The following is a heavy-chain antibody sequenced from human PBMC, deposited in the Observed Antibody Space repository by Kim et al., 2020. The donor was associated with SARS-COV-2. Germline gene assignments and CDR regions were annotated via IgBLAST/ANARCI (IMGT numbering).Heavy chain of an antibody. CDR2: IYPGDSDT. V-gene: IGHV5-51*01. CDR1: GYSFTSYW. D-gene: IGHD3-10*01. J-gene: IGHJ3*02. Sequence: GESLKISCKGSGYSFTSYWIGWVRQMPGKGLEWMGIIYPGDSDTRYSPSFQGQVTISADKSISTAYLQWSSLKASDTAMYYCARRQGHYYYGSGRPLTVFDIWGQGTMVTVSS. CDR3: ARRQGHYYYGSGRPLTVFDI.